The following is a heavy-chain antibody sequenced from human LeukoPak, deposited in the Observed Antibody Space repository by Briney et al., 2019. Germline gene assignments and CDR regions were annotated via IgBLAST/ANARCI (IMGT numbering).Heavy chain of an antibody. CDR3: ARVLPDFWSGYFVYYYDSSGYYYFDY. CDR1: AYTFTSYG. J-gene: IGHJ4*02. V-gene: IGHV1-18*01. Sequence: ASVKVSCKASAYTFTSYGISWVRQAPGQGLEWMGWISAYNGNTNYAQKLQGRVTMTTDTSTSTAYMELRSLRSDDTAVYYCARVLPDFWSGYFVYYYDSSGYYYFDYWGQGTLVTVSS. D-gene: IGHD3-22*01. CDR2: ISAYNGNT.